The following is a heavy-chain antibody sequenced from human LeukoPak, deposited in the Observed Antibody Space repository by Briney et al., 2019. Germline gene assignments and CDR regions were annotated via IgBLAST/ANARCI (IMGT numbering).Heavy chain of an antibody. CDR2: INHSGST. J-gene: IGHJ3*02. CDR3: ARETPGGSAFDI. Sequence: KPSETLSLTCTVSGGSISSYYWSWIRQPPGKGLEWIGEINHSGSTNYNPSLKSRVTISVDTSKNQFSLKLSSVTAADTAVYYCARETPGGSAFDIWGQGTMVTVSS. D-gene: IGHD3-16*01. CDR1: GGSISSYY. V-gene: IGHV4-34*01.